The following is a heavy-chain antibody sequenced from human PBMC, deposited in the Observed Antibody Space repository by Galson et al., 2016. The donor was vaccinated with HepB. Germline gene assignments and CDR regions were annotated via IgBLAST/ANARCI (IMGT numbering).Heavy chain of an antibody. D-gene: IGHD3-16*01. V-gene: IGHV4-30-4*01. J-gene: IGHJ4*02. Sequence: TLSLTCSVSGGSISGGDYYWGWTRQPPGKGLEWIGYIFYIGTTYYNPPFRSRITIPVDTSKNQSTLKLSSVTAGDTGVYYCARGPAPFCFDRTQPHYFDYWGQGTPVTVSS. CDR3: ARGPAPFCFDRTQPHYFDY. CDR2: IFYIGTT. CDR1: GGSISGGDYY.